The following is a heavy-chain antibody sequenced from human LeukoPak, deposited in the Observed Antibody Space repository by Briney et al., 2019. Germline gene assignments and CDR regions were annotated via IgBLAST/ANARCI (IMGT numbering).Heavy chain of an antibody. Sequence: GASVKVSCKASGGTFSSYAISWVRQAPGQGLEWMGGIIPIFGTANYAQKFQGGVTITADESTSTAYMELSSLRSEDTAVYYCAAADSYGGVIAALDYWGQGTLVTVSS. CDR3: AAADSYGGVIAALDY. CDR1: GGTFSSYA. CDR2: IIPIFGTA. V-gene: IGHV1-69*13. D-gene: IGHD3-16*02. J-gene: IGHJ4*02.